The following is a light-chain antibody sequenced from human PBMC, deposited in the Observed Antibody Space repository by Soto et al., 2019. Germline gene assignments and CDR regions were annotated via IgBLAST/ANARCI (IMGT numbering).Light chain of an antibody. Sequence: EMVMTQSPATLSVSPGERGTLSCRASQSVSNNLAWYQQKPGQAPRLLIYGASSRATGIPYRFSGSGSGTDFTLTISSLEPEDFAVYYCQQYGTSPYTFGQGTRLEI. CDR2: GAS. CDR1: QSVSNN. CDR3: QQYGTSPYT. J-gene: IGKJ5*01. V-gene: IGKV3-20*01.